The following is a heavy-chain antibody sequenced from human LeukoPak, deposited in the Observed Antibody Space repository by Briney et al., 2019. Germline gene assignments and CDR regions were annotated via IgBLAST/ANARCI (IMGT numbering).Heavy chain of an antibody. CDR3: ARDGFRKAVAALDY. CDR2: ISYDGSNK. V-gene: IGHV3-30*04. CDR1: GFTFSSYA. D-gene: IGHD6-19*01. J-gene: IGHJ4*02. Sequence: GGFLRLSCAASGFTFSSYAMHWVRQAPGKGLEWVAVISYDGSNKYYADSVKGRFTISRDNSKNTLYLQMNSLRAEDTAVYYCARDGFRKAVAALDYWGQGTLVTASS.